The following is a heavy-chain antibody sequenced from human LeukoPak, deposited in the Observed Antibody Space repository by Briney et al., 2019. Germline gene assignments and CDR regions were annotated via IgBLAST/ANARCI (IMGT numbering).Heavy chain of an antibody. V-gene: IGHV5-51*01. CDR2: IYPGDSDT. Sequence: PGESLKISCKGSGYSFTSYWIGWVRQMPGKGLEWMGIIYPGDSDTRYSPSFQGQVTISADRSISTAYPQWSSLKASDTAMYYCARGFYGGYYYYYYMDVWGKGTTVTVSS. CDR3: ARGFYGGYYYYYYMDV. D-gene: IGHD4/OR15-4a*01. CDR1: GYSFTSYW. J-gene: IGHJ6*03.